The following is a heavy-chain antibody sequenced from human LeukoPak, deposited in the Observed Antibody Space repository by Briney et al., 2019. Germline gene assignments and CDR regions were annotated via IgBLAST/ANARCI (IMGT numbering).Heavy chain of an antibody. CDR3: ARGRRITTIARILDY. Sequence: SETLSLTCAVYGGSFSGYYWSWIRQPPGKGLEWIGEINHSGSTNYNPSLKSRVTISVDTSKNQFSLKLSSVTAADTAVYYCARGRRITTIARILDYWGQGTLVTVSS. D-gene: IGHD3-22*01. J-gene: IGHJ4*02. CDR2: INHSGST. CDR1: GGSFSGYY. V-gene: IGHV4-34*01.